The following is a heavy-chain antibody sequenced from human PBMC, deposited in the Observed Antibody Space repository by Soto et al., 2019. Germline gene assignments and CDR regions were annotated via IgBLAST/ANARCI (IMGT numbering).Heavy chain of an antibody. Sequence: EVQLVESGGGLVQPGGSLRLSCAASGFTSSNYWMHWVRQATGKGLVCVSRLNSDGSTTSYADSVKGRFTISRDNAKNTLYLHMNSLRAENTAVYSCARGCSGWYWYFDLWGRGTLVTVSS. CDR3: ARGCSGWYWYFDL. J-gene: IGHJ2*01. CDR1: GFTSSNYW. D-gene: IGHD6-19*01. CDR2: LNSDGSTT. V-gene: IGHV3-74*01.